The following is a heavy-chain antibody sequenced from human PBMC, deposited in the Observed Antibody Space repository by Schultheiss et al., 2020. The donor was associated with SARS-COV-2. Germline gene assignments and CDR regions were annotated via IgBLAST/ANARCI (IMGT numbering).Heavy chain of an antibody. CDR1: GFTFSSYA. CDR3: AKDLYCSGGSCYPDY. V-gene: IGHV3-23*01. D-gene: IGHD2-15*01. CDR2: FSSSSSYI. Sequence: GGSLRLSCAASGFTFSSYAMSWVRQAPGKGLEWVSPFSSSSSYIYYADSVKGRFTISRDNSKNTLYLQMNSLRAEDTAVYYCAKDLYCSGGSCYPDYWGQGTLVTVSS. J-gene: IGHJ4*02.